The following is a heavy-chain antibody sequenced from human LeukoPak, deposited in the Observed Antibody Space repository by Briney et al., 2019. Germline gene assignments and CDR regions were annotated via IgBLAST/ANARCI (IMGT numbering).Heavy chain of an antibody. V-gene: IGHV4-34*01. CDR3: ARDGQYYYDSSGYWFPDY. CDR1: GGSFSGYY. Sequence: PSETLSLTCAVYGGSFSGYYWSWIRQPPGKGLEWIGEINHSGSTNYNPSLKSRVTISVDTSKNQFSLKLSSVTAADTAVYYCARDGQYYYDSSGYWFPDYWGQGTLVTVSS. D-gene: IGHD3-22*01. J-gene: IGHJ4*02. CDR2: INHSGST.